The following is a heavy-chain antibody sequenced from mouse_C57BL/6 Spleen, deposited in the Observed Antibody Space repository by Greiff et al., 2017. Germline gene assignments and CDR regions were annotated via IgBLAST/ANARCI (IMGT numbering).Heavy chain of an antibody. CDR1: GYTFTSYW. CDR2: IDPSGSYT. D-gene: IGHD6-1*01. V-gene: IGHV1-69*01. J-gene: IGHJ4*01. Sequence: VKLQESGAELVMPGASVKLSCKASGYTFTSYWMHWVKQRPGQGLEWIGEIDPSGSYTNYNQKMKGKSTLTVDKSSSTAYMQLSSLTSEDSAVYYCASSYPHAMDYWGKGTSGTVSS. CDR3: ASSYPHAMDY.